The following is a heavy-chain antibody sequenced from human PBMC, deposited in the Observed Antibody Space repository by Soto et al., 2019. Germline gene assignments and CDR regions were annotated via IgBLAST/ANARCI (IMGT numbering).Heavy chain of an antibody. D-gene: IGHD2-8*01. CDR3: ARRTWGMDV. CDR2: IFHSGNT. CDR1: SGSIDTTNW. J-gene: IGHJ6*02. V-gene: IGHV4-4*02. Sequence: SETLSLTCAVSSGSIDTTNWWSWVRQPPGKGLEWIGEIFHSGNTYYNPSLASRVTISVDTSKNQLSLNLRSVTAADTAVYYCARRTWGMDVWGQGTTVTVSS.